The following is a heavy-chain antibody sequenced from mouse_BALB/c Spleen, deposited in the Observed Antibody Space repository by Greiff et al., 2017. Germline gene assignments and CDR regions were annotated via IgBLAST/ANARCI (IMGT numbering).Heavy chain of an antibody. CDR3: ARSLLFDY. V-gene: IGHV5-17*02. CDR2: ISSGSSTI. Sequence: EVQRVESGGGLVQPGGSRKLSCAASGFTFSSFGMHWVRQAPEKGLEWVAYISSGSSTIYYADTVKGRFTISRDNPKNTLFLQMTSLRSEDTAMYYCARSLLFDYWGQGTTLTVSS. D-gene: IGHD2-10*01. J-gene: IGHJ2*01. CDR1: GFTFSSFG.